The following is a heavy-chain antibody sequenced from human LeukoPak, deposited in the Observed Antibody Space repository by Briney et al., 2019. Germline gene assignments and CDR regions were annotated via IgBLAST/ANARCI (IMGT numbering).Heavy chain of an antibody. D-gene: IGHD3-10*01. CDR3: ARDAMVRGYDY. Sequence: SETLSLTCAVYGGSFSGYYWSWIRQPPGKGLEWIGEINHSGSTNYNPSLKGRVTISVDTSKNQFSLKLSSVTAADTAVYYCARDAMVRGYDYWGQGTLVTVSS. CDR1: GGSFSGYY. J-gene: IGHJ4*02. CDR2: INHSGST. V-gene: IGHV4-34*01.